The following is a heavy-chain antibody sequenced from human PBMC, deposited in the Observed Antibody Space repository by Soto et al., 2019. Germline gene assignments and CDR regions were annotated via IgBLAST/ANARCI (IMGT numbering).Heavy chain of an antibody. CDR3: TKDARPGVFWTFDY. CDR1: GFTFSTYT. J-gene: IGHJ4*02. Sequence: GGSLRLSCAASGFTFSTYTMNWVRQAPGKGLEWVSGIYGRGDTAFYADSVRGRFTISRDNSRNTLYLQMNSLRAEDTAVYYCTKDARPGVFWTFDYWGQGTLVTVSS. V-gene: IGHV3-23*01. CDR2: IYGRGDTA. D-gene: IGHD1-1*01.